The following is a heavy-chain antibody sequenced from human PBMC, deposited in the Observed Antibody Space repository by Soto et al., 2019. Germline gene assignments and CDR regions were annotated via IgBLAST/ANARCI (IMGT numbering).Heavy chain of an antibody. J-gene: IGHJ2*01. CDR3: AKDQSDLHWYLDL. V-gene: IGHV1-69*04. CDR2: IIPILGIA. Sequence: SVKVSCKASGGPFSSYTISWVRQAPGQGLEWMGRIIPILGIANYAQKFQGRVTITADKSTSTAYMELSSLRAEDTAVYYCAKDQSDLHWYLDLWGRGTLVTVSS. CDR1: GGPFSSYT.